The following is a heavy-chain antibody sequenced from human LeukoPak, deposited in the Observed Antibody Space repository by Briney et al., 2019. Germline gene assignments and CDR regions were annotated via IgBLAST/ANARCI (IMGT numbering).Heavy chain of an antibody. Sequence: KPSETQSLTCTVSGGSISSSSYYWGWIRQPPGEGLEWIGNINHSGTTYYNPSLKSRVTISVDTSKNQLSLKLSSVTAADTAVYYCAKDLLYYSGSGSPLEYWGQGTLVTVSS. CDR1: GGSISSSSYY. D-gene: IGHD3-10*01. CDR2: INHSGTT. CDR3: AKDLLYYSGSGSPLEY. J-gene: IGHJ4*02. V-gene: IGHV4-39*07.